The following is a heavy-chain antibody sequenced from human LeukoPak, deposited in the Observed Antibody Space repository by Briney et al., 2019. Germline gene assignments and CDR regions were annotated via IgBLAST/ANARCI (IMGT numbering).Heavy chain of an antibody. V-gene: IGHV4-59*01. D-gene: IGHD3-22*01. CDR1: GGSISSYY. Sequence: SETLSLTCTVSGGSISSYYWSWIRQPPGKGLEWIGYIYYSGSTNYNPSLKSRVTISVDTSKNQFSLKLSSVTAADTAVYYCARPLYYYDSSGLAGGAFDIWGQGTMVTVSS. CDR3: ARPLYYYDSSGLAGGAFDI. J-gene: IGHJ3*02. CDR2: IYYSGST.